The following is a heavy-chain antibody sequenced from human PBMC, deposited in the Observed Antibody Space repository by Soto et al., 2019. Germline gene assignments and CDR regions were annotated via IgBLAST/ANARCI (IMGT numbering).Heavy chain of an antibody. J-gene: IGHJ4*02. D-gene: IGHD2-15*01. CDR3: VRDLRYCTGASCYPNFDS. CDR2: ISSGSTYI. Sequence: GGSLRLSCAASGFTFSNYRMNWVRQAPGKGLEWVSSISSGSTYIYYADSLKGRFTISRDNAKNSLYLQMNSLRVEDTAVYYCVRDLRYCTGASCYPNFDSWGQGTRLTSPQ. CDR1: GFTFSNYR. V-gene: IGHV3-21*01.